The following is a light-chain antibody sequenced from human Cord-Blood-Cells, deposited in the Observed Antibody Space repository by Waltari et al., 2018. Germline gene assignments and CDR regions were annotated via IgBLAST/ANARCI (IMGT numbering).Light chain of an antibody. CDR2: AAS. V-gene: IGKV1D-8*03. J-gene: IGKJ2*01. Sequence: VIWMTQSPSLLSASTGDRVTISCRMSKGSSIYLAWYQQKPGKAPKLLISAASTLQSGVPSRFSGSGSGTDFTLTISCLQSEDFATYYCQQYYSFPYTFGQGTKLEIK. CDR3: QQYYSFPYT. CDR1: KGSSIY.